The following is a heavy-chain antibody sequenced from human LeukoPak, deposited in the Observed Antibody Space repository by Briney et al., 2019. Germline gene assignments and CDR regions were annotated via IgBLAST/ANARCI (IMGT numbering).Heavy chain of an antibody. D-gene: IGHD1-26*01. J-gene: IGHJ6*02. CDR2: IYYSGST. CDR1: GGSISSVSYY. CDR3: VSLGRGGSYYYYFGMDV. V-gene: IGHV4-39*01. Sequence: SETLSLTCTVSGGSISSVSYYWGWIRQPPGKGLEWIGSIYYSGSTYYNPSLKSRVTVSVDTSKNQFYLRLSSVTAADTAVYYCVSLGRGGSYYYYFGMDVWGQGTTVIVSS.